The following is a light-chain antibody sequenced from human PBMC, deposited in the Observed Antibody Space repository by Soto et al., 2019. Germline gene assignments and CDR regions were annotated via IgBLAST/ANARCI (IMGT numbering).Light chain of an antibody. CDR2: GAS. J-gene: IGKJ1*01. CDR1: QSVSSY. V-gene: IGKV3-11*01. Sequence: EIVLTQSPATLSLSPGERATLSCRASQSVSSYLAWYQQKPGQAPRLLIYGASSRATGIPDRFSGSGSGTDFTLTISNLQPEDFAVYYCQQTYSSPRTFGQGTKVDIK. CDR3: QQTYSSPRT.